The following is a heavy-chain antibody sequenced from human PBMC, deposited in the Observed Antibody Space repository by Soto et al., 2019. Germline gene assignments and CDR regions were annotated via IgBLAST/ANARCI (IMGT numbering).Heavy chain of an antibody. D-gene: IGHD3-3*01. V-gene: IGHV1-69*01. J-gene: IGHJ6*02. CDR3: VRENWSGSHSRGNYYQYGMDV. CDR2: IIPIFSTT. CDR1: GGTFSTYA. Sequence: QVQLVQSGAEVKKPGSSVKVSCKASGGTFSTYAFSWVRQAPGQGLEWMGGIIPIFSTTNYAQKFQGRVTIIADESTSTAYMELSSLRSEDTAVHYCVRENWSGSHSRGNYYQYGMDVWGQGTTVIVS.